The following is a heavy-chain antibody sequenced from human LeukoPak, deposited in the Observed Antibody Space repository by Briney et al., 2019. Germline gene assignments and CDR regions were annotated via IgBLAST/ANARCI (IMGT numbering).Heavy chain of an antibody. Sequence: ASGKVSCKASGSTFTSYDINWVRQATGQGLEWMGWMNPNSGNTGYVQKFQGSVTMTRNTSISTAYMELSSLRSEDTAVYYCARGILSDDAFDIWGQGTMVTVSS. CDR3: ARGILSDDAFDI. CDR1: GSTFTSYD. J-gene: IGHJ3*02. V-gene: IGHV1-8*01. CDR2: MNPNSGNT.